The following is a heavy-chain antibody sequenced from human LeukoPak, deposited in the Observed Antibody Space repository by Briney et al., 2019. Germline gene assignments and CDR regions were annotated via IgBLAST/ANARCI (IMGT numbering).Heavy chain of an antibody. D-gene: IGHD3-22*01. CDR3: ARWGVYYDSSSIDY. Sequence: ASVKVSCKASGYTFTSYAMHWVRQAPGQRLEWMGWINAGNGNTKYSQKFQGRVTITRDTSASTAYMELSSLRSEDTAVYYCARWGVYYDSSSIDYWGQGTLVTVSP. CDR1: GYTFTSYA. V-gene: IGHV1-3*01. CDR2: INAGNGNT. J-gene: IGHJ4*02.